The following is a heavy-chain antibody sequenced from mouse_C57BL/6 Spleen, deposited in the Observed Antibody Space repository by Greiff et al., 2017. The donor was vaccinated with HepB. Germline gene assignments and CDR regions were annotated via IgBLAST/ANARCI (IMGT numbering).Heavy chain of an antibody. Sequence: EVMLVESGGGLVKPGGSLKLSCAASGFTFSSYAMSWVRQTPEKRLEWVATISDGGSYTYYPDNVKGRFTISRDNAKNNLYLQMSHLKSEDTAMYYCAREGNYDYSWFAYWGQGTLVTVSA. D-gene: IGHD2-4*01. CDR1: GFTFSSYA. CDR3: AREGNYDYSWFAY. CDR2: ISDGGSYT. J-gene: IGHJ3*01. V-gene: IGHV5-4*01.